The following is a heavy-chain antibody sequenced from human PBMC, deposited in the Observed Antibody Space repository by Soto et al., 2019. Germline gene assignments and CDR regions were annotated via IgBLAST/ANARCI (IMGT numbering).Heavy chain of an antibody. J-gene: IGHJ6*02. V-gene: IGHV4-30-4*01. CDR3: ARAEQSKNLLFGKVTRRDYYDGMDV. CDR2: INYSGAA. CDR1: GGSISGGDYH. Sequence: QVQLQESGPGLVKPAQTLSLTCSVSGGSISGGDYHWSWIRQAPGKGLEWIGSINYSGAATYNPSLDTRVTTTIDPSKNQLSIKVRSVSAAETAVYYCARAEQSKNLLFGKVTRRDYYDGMDVWGQGTKVTVSS. D-gene: IGHD3-3*01.